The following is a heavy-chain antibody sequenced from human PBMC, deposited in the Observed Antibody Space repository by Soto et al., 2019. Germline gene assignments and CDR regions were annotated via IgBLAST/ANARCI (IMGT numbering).Heavy chain of an antibody. V-gene: IGHV1-69*01. D-gene: IGHD5-12*01. J-gene: IGHJ5*02. CDR3: ARVLLIVASPFGWFDP. CDR1: GGTFSNYA. Sequence: QVQLVQSGAEVKKPGSSVKVSCKASGGTFSNYAISWVRQAPGQGLEWMGGIIPIFGTTNYAQKFQGRVTIIADESTSTAYMELSSLRSEDTAVYYCARVLLIVASPFGWFDPWGQGTLVTVSS. CDR2: IIPIFGTT.